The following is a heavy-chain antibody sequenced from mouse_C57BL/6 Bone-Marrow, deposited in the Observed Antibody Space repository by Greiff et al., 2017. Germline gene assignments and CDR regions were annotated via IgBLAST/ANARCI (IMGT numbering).Heavy chain of an antibody. CDR3: ARGDYSLDY. CDR1: GYTFTDYY. CDR2: INPYNGGT. V-gene: IGHV1-19*01. J-gene: IGHJ2*01. D-gene: IGHD2-12*01. Sequence: VQLVESGPVLVKPGASVKMSCKASGYTFTDYYMNWVKQSHGKSLEWIGVINPYNGGTSYNQKFKGKATLTVDKSSSTAYMELNSLTSEDSAVYYCARGDYSLDYWGQGTTLTVSS.